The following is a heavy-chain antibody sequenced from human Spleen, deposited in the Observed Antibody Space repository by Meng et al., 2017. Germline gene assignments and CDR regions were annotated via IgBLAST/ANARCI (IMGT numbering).Heavy chain of an antibody. D-gene: IGHD3-16*01. V-gene: IGHV4-61*01. Sequence: QGPLQGPGRGLVRPSETRSLTCIVSGGAVTNGNYYWSWIRQPPGKGLEWIGYIYYGGRPNYNPSLKSRVTISLDTSKNEFSLKLSSVTAADPAVFYCARDSEYSYGVFDSWGQGTLVTVSS. CDR3: ARDSEYSYGVFDS. CDR1: GGAVTNGNYY. CDR2: IYYGGRP. J-gene: IGHJ4*02.